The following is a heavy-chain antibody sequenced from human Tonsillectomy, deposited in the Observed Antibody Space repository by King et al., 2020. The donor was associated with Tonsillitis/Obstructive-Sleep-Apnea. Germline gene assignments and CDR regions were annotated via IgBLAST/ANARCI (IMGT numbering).Heavy chain of an antibody. CDR2: IYYRGST. CDR1: GGSISSYY. CDR3: ARGGGYCSSTSCSEGYFDL. D-gene: IGHD2-2*01. V-gene: IGHV4-59*13. Sequence: VQLQESGPGLVKPSETLSLTCTVSGGSISSYYWSWIRQPPGKGLDWMGDIYYRGSTNYNPSLKSRVTISVDTSKNQFSLKLSSVTAADTAVYYCARGGGYCSSTSCSEGYFDLRGRGTLVTVSS. J-gene: IGHJ2*01.